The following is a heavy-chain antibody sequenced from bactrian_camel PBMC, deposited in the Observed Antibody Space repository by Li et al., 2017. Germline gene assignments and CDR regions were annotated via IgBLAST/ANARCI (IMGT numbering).Heavy chain of an antibody. CDR1: GYVYSSYC. J-gene: IGHJ4*01. D-gene: IGHD6*01. CDR2: ISTLTLTT. Sequence: VQLVESGGGEVQTGGSLRLSCSAPGYVYSSYCMGWFRQVPEKEREGVAGISTLTLTTYYADSVKGRFTISQDNAKTTVYLQMNGLKPEDTAMYYCGLDSRSLACGDSWSLSRRFDVSGQGTQVTVS. V-gene: IGHV3S1*01.